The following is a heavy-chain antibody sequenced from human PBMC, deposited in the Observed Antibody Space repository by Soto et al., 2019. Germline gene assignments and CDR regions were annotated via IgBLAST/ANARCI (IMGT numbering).Heavy chain of an antibody. V-gene: IGHV3-20*04. CDR1: GVTFDDYG. CDR3: AREGVGGNYEEYFFDY. D-gene: IGHD1-26*01. Sequence: EVQLVESGGGVVRPGGSLKLSCAASGVTFDDYGMSLVRQAPGKGLEWVSGINWNGGSAGYADSVKGRFIISRDNAKNSLYLQMNSLRAEDTALYYCAREGVGGNYEEYFFDYWGQGTLVTVSS. J-gene: IGHJ4*02. CDR2: INWNGGSA.